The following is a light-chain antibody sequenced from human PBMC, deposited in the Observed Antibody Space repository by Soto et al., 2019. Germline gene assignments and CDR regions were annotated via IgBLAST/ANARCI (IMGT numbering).Light chain of an antibody. V-gene: IGKV3-20*01. CDR2: GAS. CDR1: QSVSSSY. J-gene: IGKJ1*01. Sequence: EIVLTQSPGTLSLSPGERATLSCRANQSVSSSYLAWYQHKPGQSPILLIYGASSGATGIPDRFSGSGSGTDFTLTISRLEPEDFAVYYCQQYGSSAWTFGQGTKVEIK. CDR3: QQYGSSAWT.